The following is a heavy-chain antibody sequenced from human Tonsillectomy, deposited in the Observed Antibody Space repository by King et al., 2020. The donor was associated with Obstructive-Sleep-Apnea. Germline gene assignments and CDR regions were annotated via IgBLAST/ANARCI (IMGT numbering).Heavy chain of an antibody. CDR2: ISGSGGST. V-gene: IGHV3-23*04. D-gene: IGHD3-9*01. CDR1: GFTFSSYA. Sequence: EVQLVESGGGLVQPGGSLRLSCAASGFTFSSYAMSWVRQAPGKGLEWVSGISGSGGSTYYADSVKGRFTISRDNSKNTLYLQMNSRRAEATAVYYCAKGADAGGYDILTHMYGMDVWGQGTTVTVSS. J-gene: IGHJ6*02. CDR3: AKGADAGGYDILTHMYGMDV.